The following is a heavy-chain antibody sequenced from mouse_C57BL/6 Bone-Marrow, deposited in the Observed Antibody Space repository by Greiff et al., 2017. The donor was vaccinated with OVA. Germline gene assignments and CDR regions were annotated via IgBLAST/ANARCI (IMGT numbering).Heavy chain of an antibody. CDR1: GFTFSDYG. Sequence: DVMLVESGGGLVKPGGSLKLSCAASGFTFSDYGMHWVRQAPEKGLEWVAYISSGSSTIYYADTVKGRFTIARDNAKNTLFLQMTSLRAEDTAMYYCARRTGTGDYWGQGTSVTVSS. D-gene: IGHD4-1*01. V-gene: IGHV5-17*01. CDR3: ARRTGTGDY. J-gene: IGHJ4*01. CDR2: ISSGSSTI.